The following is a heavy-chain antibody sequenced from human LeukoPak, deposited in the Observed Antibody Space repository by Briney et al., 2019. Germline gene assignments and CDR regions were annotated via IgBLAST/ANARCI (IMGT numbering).Heavy chain of an antibody. CDR2: ISWNSGSI. CDR1: GFTFDDYA. Sequence: PGGSLRLSCAASGFTFDDYAMHWVRQAPGKGLEWVSGISWNSGSIGYADSVKGRFTISRDNAKNSLYLQMNSLRAEDTALYYCAKDTDYDILTGYEDXWGQGTLVTVSS. CDR3: AKDTDYDILTGYEDX. D-gene: IGHD3-9*01. J-gene: IGHJ4*02. V-gene: IGHV3-9*01.